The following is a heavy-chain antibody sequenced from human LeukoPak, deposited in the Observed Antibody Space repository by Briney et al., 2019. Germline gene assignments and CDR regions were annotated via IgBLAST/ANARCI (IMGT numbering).Heavy chain of an antibody. D-gene: IGHD6-13*01. V-gene: IGHV3-30*04. Sequence: GGSLRLSCAASGFTFSSYAMHWVRQAPGKGLEWVAVISYDGSNKYYADSVKGRFTISRDNSKNTLYLQMNSLRAEDTAVYYCARDQEQQLRVNWFDPWGQGTLVTVSS. CDR3: ARDQEQQLRVNWFDP. CDR2: ISYDGSNK. CDR1: GFTFSSYA. J-gene: IGHJ5*02.